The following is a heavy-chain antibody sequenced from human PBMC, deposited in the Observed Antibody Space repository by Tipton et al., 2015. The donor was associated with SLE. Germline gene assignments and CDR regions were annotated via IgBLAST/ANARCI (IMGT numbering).Heavy chain of an antibody. Sequence: TLSLTCTVSGASVSTYYWSWIRQPPGKGLEWIGYLYYSGSINYNPSLKSRVTISIDTSNNHFSLHLTSVTAADTAVYYCARGPTSHGDAGSDAFDIWGQGTMVTVSS. V-gene: IGHV4-59*02. CDR1: GASVSTYY. J-gene: IGHJ3*02. CDR2: LYYSGSI. CDR3: ARGPTSHGDAGSDAFDI. D-gene: IGHD4-17*01.